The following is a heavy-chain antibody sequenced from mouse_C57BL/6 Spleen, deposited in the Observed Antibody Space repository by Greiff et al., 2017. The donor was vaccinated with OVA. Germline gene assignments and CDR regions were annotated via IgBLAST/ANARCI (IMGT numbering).Heavy chain of an antibody. D-gene: IGHD3-2*02. CDR1: GYTFTDYN. CDR2: INPTYGGT. Sequence: EVQLQQSGPELVKPGASVKIPCKASGYTFTDYNISCFPPRHFPLLSLIGDINPTYGGTIYNQKFKGKATLTVDKSSSTAYMELRSLTSEDTAVYDCARRPLDSSGPAWFAYWGQGTLVTVSA. CDR3: ARRPLDSSGPAWFAY. V-gene: IGHV1-18*01. J-gene: IGHJ3*01.